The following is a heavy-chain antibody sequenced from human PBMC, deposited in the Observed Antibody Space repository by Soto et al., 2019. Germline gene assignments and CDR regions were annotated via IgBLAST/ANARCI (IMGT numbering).Heavy chain of an antibody. J-gene: IGHJ4*02. CDR3: ARGYGDYYFDY. D-gene: IGHD4-17*01. CDR2: IDWDDDK. V-gene: IGHV2-70*04. Sequence: SGPTPVEPPENPTLTRTLSGVSLRTSAIRVSWVPQPPEKALEWLARIDWDDDKFYSTSLKTRLTISKDTSKNQVVLILTNVDPVDTATYYCARGYGDYYFDYWGQGTLVTVSS. CDR1: GVSLRTSAIR.